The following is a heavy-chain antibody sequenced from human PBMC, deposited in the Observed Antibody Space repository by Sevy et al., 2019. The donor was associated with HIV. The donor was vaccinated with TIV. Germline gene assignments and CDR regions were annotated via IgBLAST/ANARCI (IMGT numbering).Heavy chain of an antibody. Sequence: SETLSLTCTVSGGSITSYSWSWIRQPAGKGLEWLGRIYSNGNSKYNPSLKSRVTMSVDTSKNQFSLKLTSVKAADTAVYFCAREGGASSAWFENWFGPWGQGTLVTVSS. V-gene: IGHV4-4*07. J-gene: IGHJ5*02. CDR2: IYSNGNS. CDR3: AREGGASSAWFENWFGP. CDR1: GGSITSYS. D-gene: IGHD6-19*01.